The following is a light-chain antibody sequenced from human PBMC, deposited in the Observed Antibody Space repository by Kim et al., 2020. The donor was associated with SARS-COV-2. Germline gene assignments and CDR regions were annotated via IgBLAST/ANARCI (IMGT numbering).Light chain of an antibody. CDR3: QQYNSYSWT. Sequence: DIQMTQSPSTLSASVGDRVTITCRASQSISSWLAWYQQKPGKAPKLLIYKASSLESGVPSRFSGSGSGTEFTLTISSLQPEDFATYYCQQYNSYSWTFGQGTKVDIK. CDR1: QSISSW. J-gene: IGKJ1*01. V-gene: IGKV1-5*03. CDR2: KAS.